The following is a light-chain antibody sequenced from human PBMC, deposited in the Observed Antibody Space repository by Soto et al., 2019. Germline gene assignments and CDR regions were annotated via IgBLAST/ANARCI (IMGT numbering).Light chain of an antibody. CDR2: EVN. Sequence: QSALTQPPSASGSPGQSVTISCTGTSSDVGGYKYVSWYQQHPGKAPKLMIFEVNQRPSGVPDRFSGSKSGTTASLTVSGLQAEDEADYYCSTYAGINNLGVFGTGTKLTVL. V-gene: IGLV2-8*01. J-gene: IGLJ1*01. CDR3: STYAGINNLGV. CDR1: SSDVGGYKY.